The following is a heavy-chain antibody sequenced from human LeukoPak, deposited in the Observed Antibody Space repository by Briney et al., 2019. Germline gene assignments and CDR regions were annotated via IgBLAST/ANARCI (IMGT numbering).Heavy chain of an antibody. V-gene: IGHV3-30-3*01. CDR1: GFTFSSYA. CDR3: ARTHSSGYYNYYYYYGMDV. Sequence: GRSLRLSCAASGFTFSSYAMHWVRQAPGKGLEWVAVISYDGSNNYYADSVKGRFTISRDNSKNTLYLQMNSLRAEDTAVYYCARTHSSGYYNYYYYYGMDVWGQGTTVTVSS. D-gene: IGHD3-22*01. J-gene: IGHJ6*02. CDR2: ISYDGSNN.